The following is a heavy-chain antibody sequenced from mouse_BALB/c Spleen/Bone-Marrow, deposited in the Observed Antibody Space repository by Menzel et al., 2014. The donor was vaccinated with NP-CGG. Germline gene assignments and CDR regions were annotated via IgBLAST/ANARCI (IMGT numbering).Heavy chain of an antibody. CDR2: MWSGGST. D-gene: IGHD2-2*01. V-gene: IGHV2-2*02. CDR3: ARNGYYYPMDY. Sequence: VDVVESGPGLVQPSQSLSITCTVSGFSLTSDGVHWVRQSPRKGLEWLGVMWSGGSTDYNAAFISRLSISKDNSRSQVFFKMSSLQTNDTAIYYCARNGYYYPMDYWGQGTSVTVSS. CDR1: GFSLTSDG. J-gene: IGHJ4*01.